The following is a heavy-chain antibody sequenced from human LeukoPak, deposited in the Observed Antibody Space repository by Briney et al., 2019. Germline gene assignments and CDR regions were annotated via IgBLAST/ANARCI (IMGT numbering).Heavy chain of an antibody. CDR2: ISSSSSTI. D-gene: IGHD6-13*01. CDR3: ARVSVAAAAHFDY. CDR1: GFIFSSYS. V-gene: IGHV3-48*01. J-gene: IGHJ4*02. Sequence: GGSLRLSCAASGFIFSSYSMNWVRQAPGKGLEWVSYISSSSSTIYYADSVKGRFTISRDNAKNSLYLQMNSLRAEDTAVYYCARVSVAAAAHFDYWGQGTLVTSPQ.